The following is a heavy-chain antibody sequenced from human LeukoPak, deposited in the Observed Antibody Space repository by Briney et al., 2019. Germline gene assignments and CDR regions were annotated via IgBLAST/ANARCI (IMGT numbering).Heavy chain of an antibody. CDR1: GASINSGSNY. CDR2: IYSSGST. V-gene: IGHV4-39*07. Sequence: SETLSLTCRVSGASINSGSNYWGWIRQPPGKTLEWIGSIYSSGSTYYNPSLKSRVIIMIDTPKNHFSLTLSSVTAADTAVYYCVRLAALRGFYYYMDVWGKGTAVTVSS. CDR3: VRLAALRGFYYYMDV. D-gene: IGHD6-25*01. J-gene: IGHJ6*03.